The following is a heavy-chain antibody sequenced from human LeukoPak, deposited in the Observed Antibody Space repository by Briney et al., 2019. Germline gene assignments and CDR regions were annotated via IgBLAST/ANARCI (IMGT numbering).Heavy chain of an antibody. CDR2: IYYSGST. V-gene: IGHV4-59*12. Sequence: SETLSLTCTVSGGSISSYYWTWIRQTPGKELEWVGYIYYSGSTNYNTSLKSRVSISVDTSRNQLSLMLTSVTAADTAVYYCARGGYSSSWSLGMDVWGQGTTVTVSS. CDR1: GGSISSYY. CDR3: ARGGYSSSWSLGMDV. J-gene: IGHJ6*02. D-gene: IGHD6-13*01.